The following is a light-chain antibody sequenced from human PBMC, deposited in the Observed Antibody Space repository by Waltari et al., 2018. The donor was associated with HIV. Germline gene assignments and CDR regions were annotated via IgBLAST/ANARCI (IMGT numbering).Light chain of an antibody. CDR1: ISNIGKNT. J-gene: IGLJ3*02. CDR3: ASWDDRLSGQGV. V-gene: IGLV1-44*01. CDR2: NNN. Sequence: QPMLTQPPSASGIPGQRVTIPCSGTISNIGKNTVNWYQQFPGTAPKLLIYNNNQRPSGVPDRFSGYKSGSSASLAIRGLQSEDEADYYCASWDDRLSGQGVFGGGTRLTVL.